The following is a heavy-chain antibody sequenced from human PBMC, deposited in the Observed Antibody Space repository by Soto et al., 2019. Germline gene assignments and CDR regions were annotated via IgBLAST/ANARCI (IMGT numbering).Heavy chain of an antibody. Sequence: GGSLRLSCAASGFTFSSYAMHWVRQAPGKGLEWVAVISYDGSNKYYADSVTGRFTISRDDSKTTLYLQMNSLRAEDTAVYYCARVRNPWGSGSYCYYYGMDVWGQGTTVTVSS. CDR2: ISYDGSNK. CDR3: ARVRNPWGSGSYCYYYGMDV. V-gene: IGHV3-30-3*01. CDR1: GFTFSSYA. D-gene: IGHD3-10*01. J-gene: IGHJ6*02.